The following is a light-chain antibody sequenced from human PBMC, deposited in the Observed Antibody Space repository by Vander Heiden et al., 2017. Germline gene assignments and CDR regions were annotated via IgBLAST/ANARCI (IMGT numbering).Light chain of an antibody. Sequence: DIQLTQSPSTLSASVGDRVSITCRASQTISIWLAWYQRKPGKAPKLLIYKASTLKSGVPSRFRGSGSGTEFTLTISSLQPDDFATYYCQQYNSYLWTFGQGTKVEIK. V-gene: IGKV1-5*03. CDR2: KAS. J-gene: IGKJ1*01. CDR1: QTISIW. CDR3: QQYNSYLWT.